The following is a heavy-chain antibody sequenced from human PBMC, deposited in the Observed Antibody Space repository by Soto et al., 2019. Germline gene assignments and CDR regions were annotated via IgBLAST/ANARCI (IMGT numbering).Heavy chain of an antibody. Sequence: ASVKVSCKASCYTFTSYGVSWVRQAQGQGLEWMGWISAYNGNTNYAQKLQGRVTMTTDTSTSTAYMELRSLRSDDTAVYYCARDLEDIVVVPAAMGYYFDYWGQGTLVTVSS. CDR3: ARDLEDIVVVPAAMGYYFDY. CDR2: ISAYNGNT. V-gene: IGHV1-18*01. CDR1: CYTFTSYG. J-gene: IGHJ4*02. D-gene: IGHD2-2*01.